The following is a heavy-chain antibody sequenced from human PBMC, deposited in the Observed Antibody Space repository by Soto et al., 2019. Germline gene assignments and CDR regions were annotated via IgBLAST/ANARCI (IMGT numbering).Heavy chain of an antibody. CDR1: GFTFSTYG. V-gene: IGHV3-23*01. J-gene: IGHJ3*02. CDR3: AKDPPIKHTGDAFDI. CDR2: ISGSGGST. Sequence: EVQLLESGGGLVQPGGSLRLSCAASGFTFSTYGMSWVRQAPGKGLEWVSAISGSGGSTFYADSVKGRFTISRDNSKTPLYLQMNSLRAEDTAVYYGAKDPPIKHTGDAFDIWGQGTMVTVSS. D-gene: IGHD7-27*01.